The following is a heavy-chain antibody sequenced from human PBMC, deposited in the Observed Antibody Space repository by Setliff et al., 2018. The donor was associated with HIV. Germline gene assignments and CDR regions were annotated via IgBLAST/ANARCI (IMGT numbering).Heavy chain of an antibody. CDR2: IYHDGKT. Sequence: PLETLSLTCSVTDDFFAHYWSWIRQPPGKGLQWIGHIYHDGKTNYNPSLSSRVTISVGTSKDQFSLKLSSVTAADTAVYYCARPALGIGGGSRFDNWGQGTRVTVSS. CDR3: ARPALGIGGGSRFDN. D-gene: IGHD3-10*01. J-gene: IGHJ4*02. V-gene: IGHV4-59*08. CDR1: DDFFAHY.